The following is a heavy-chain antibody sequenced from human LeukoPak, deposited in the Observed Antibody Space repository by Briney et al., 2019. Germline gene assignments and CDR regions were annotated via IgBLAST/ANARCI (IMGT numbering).Heavy chain of an antibody. Sequence: SEILSLTCTVSGGSIRSTSYYWGWIRQPPGKGLEWIGIIYYSGSTYYNPSLKSRVTISVDTSKNQFSLKLSSVTAADTAVYYCGRLFYDFWSGHYYYYMDVWGKGTTVTVSS. J-gene: IGHJ6*03. D-gene: IGHD3-3*01. CDR2: IYYSGST. V-gene: IGHV4-39*01. CDR3: GRLFYDFWSGHYYYYMDV. CDR1: GGSIRSTSYY.